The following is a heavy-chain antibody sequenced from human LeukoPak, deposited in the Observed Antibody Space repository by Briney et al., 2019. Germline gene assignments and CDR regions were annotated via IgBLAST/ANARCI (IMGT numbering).Heavy chain of an antibody. J-gene: IGHJ3*02. CDR2: INSDGSST. CDR1: GFTFSSYW. CDR3: ARVFWAAAGTYAFDI. V-gene: IGHV3-74*01. Sequence: EGSLRLSCAASGFTFSSYWMHWVRQAPGKGLVWVSRINSDGSSTSYADSVKGRFTISRDNAKNTLYLQMNSLRAEDTAVYYCARVFWAAAGTYAFDIWGQGTMVTVSS. D-gene: IGHD6-13*01.